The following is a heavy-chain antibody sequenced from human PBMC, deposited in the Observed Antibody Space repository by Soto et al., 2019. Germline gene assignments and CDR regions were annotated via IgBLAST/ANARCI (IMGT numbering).Heavy chain of an antibody. D-gene: IGHD5-12*01. V-gene: IGHV4-59*01. Sequence: QVQLQESGPGLVKPSETLSLTCTVSGGSISSYYWSWIRQPPGKGLEWIGYIYYSGSTNYNPSLKSRVTISVDPSKNQFCLKLSSVTAADTAVYYCASSDIVATIDAFDIWGQGTMVTVSS. CDR3: ASSDIVATIDAFDI. J-gene: IGHJ3*02. CDR2: IYYSGST. CDR1: GGSISSYY.